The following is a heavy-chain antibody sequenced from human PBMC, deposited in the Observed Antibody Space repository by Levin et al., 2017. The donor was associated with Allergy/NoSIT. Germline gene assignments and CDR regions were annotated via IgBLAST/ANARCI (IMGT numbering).Heavy chain of an antibody. V-gene: IGHV3-30*02. J-gene: IGHJ6*04. Sequence: QAGGSLRLSCEASGFTFNTYGMQWVRQAPGKGLEWVGIITSDSSHKYYGDSVRGRVTISRDDSKNTLYLVMNSLRPEDTAVYYCAKGGDYDVWGKGTTVTVSS. D-gene: IGHD4-17*01. CDR1: GFTFNTYG. CDR2: ITSDSSHK. CDR3: AKGGDYDV.